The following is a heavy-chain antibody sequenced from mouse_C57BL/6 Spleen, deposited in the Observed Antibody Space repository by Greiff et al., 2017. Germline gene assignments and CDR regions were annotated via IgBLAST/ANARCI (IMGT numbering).Heavy chain of an antibody. Sequence: EVQLQQSVAELVRPGASVKLSCTASGFNIKNTYMHWVKQRPEQGLEWIGRIDPANGNTKYAPKFQGKATITADTSSYTAYLQLSSLTSEDTAIYYCASWDYDKEESYAMDYWGQGASVTVSS. CDR2: IDPANGNT. J-gene: IGHJ4*01. D-gene: IGHD2-4*01. CDR3: ASWDYDKEESYAMDY. V-gene: IGHV14-3*01. CDR1: GFNIKNTY.